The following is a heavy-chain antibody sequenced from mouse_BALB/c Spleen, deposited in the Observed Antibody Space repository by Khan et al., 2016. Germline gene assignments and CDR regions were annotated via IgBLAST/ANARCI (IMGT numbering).Heavy chain of an antibody. D-gene: IGHD2-14*01. CDR3: ARGTPFAN. V-gene: IGHV1-80*01. J-gene: IGHJ3*01. Sequence: QVQLQQSGAELVRPGSSVKISCKASGFAFSSYWMNLVKQRPGQGLEWIGQIYPGDGDTNYNGKFKGKATLTADKSSSTAYMQLSSLTSEDSAVYFCARGTPFANWGQGTLVTVSA. CDR1: GFAFSSYW. CDR2: IYPGDGDT.